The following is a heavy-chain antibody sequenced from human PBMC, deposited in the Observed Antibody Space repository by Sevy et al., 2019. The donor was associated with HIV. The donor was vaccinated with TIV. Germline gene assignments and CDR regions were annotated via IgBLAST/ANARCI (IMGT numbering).Heavy chain of an antibody. D-gene: IGHD3-22*01. J-gene: IGHJ3*02. CDR1: GGTFSSYA. CDR2: IIPIFGTA. V-gene: IGHV1-69*13. Sequence: ASVKVSCKASGGTFSSYAISWVRQAPGQGLEWMGGIIPIFGTANYAQKFQGRVTITADESTSTAYMELSSLGSEDTAVYYCARDPATYYYDSSGPGAFDIWGQGTMVTVSS. CDR3: ARDPATYYYDSSGPGAFDI.